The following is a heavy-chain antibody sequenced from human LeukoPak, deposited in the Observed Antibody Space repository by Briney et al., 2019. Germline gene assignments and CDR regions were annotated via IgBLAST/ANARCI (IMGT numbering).Heavy chain of an antibody. J-gene: IGHJ3*02. CDR2: ISSSSSYI. CDR3: AGGYSNYGYAFDI. D-gene: IGHD4-11*01. CDR1: GFTFSGYS. V-gene: IGHV3-21*01. Sequence: GGSLRLSCAASGFTFSGYSMNWVRQAPGKGLEWVSSISSSSSYIYYADSVKGRFTISRDNAKNSLYLQMNSLRAEDTAVYYCAGGYSNYGYAFDIWGQGTMVTVSS.